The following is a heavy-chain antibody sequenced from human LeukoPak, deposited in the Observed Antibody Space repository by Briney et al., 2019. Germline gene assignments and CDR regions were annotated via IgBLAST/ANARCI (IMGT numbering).Heavy chain of an antibody. CDR2: IYSGGST. D-gene: IGHD5-24*01. J-gene: IGHJ4*02. Sequence: GGSLRLSCAASGFTVSSNYMSWVRQAPGKGLEWVSVIYSGGSTYYTDSEKGRFTISRHNSQNTLYLQMNSLRAEDTAVYYCARHNRDGYNYYFDYWGQGTLVTVSS. V-gene: IGHV3-53*04. CDR1: GFTVSSNY. CDR3: ARHNRDGYNYYFDY.